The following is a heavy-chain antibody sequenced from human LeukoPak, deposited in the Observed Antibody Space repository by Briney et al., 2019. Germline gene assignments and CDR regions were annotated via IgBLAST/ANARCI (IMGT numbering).Heavy chain of an antibody. J-gene: IGHJ3*02. Sequence: QSGGSLRLSCAASGFTFSSYAMSWVRQAPGEGLEWVSAISGSGDNTYYADSVKGRFAISRDNSKNTLYLQMSGLRAEDTAVYYCAKDRQFDILTGYYFDAFDIWGQGTMVTVSS. CDR3: AKDRQFDILTGYYFDAFDI. CDR1: GFTFSSYA. CDR2: ISGSGDNT. D-gene: IGHD3-9*01. V-gene: IGHV3-23*01.